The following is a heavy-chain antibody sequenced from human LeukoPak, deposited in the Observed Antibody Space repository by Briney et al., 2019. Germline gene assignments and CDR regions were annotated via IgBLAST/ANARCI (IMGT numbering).Heavy chain of an antibody. CDR2: IRRKGYGGTT. J-gene: IGHJ6*04. D-gene: IGHD3-3*01. CDR3: TRDHDFWSGPLDV. V-gene: IGHV3-49*03. CDR1: GFTFGDYS. Sequence: GGSLRLSCTGSGFTFGDYSVSWFRQAPGKGLEWVGFIRRKGYGGTTEYAASVKGRFTISRDDSKSTAYLQMNSLKTEDTAVYYCTRDHDFWSGPLDVWGTGTTVTASS.